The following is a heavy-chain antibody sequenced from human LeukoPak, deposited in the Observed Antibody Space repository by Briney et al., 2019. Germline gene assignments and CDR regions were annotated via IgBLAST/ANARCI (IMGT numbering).Heavy chain of an antibody. Sequence: PSATLSLTCVVSGGSIYSPNWWTWVRQPPGKGLEWIGEVSHTGRTNYRPSLQSRVTISLDESKNHFSLRVTSMTAADTAVYYCASRDDSGPYWGQGTLVTVSS. CDR3: ASRDDSGPY. V-gene: IGHV4/OR15-8*01. CDR1: GGSIYSPNW. J-gene: IGHJ4*02. D-gene: IGHD4-17*01. CDR2: VSHTGRT.